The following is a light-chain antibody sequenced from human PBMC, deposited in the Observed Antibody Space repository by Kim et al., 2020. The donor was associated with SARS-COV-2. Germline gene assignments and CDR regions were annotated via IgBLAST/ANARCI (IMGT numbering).Light chain of an antibody. Sequence: SAGERATLSCRASQSVSSSYLAWYQQKPGQAPRLLIYGASGRATGIPDRFSGSGSGTDFTLTISRLEPEDFAVYYCQQYDTSPYTFGQGTKLEI. CDR1: QSVSSSY. CDR3: QQYDTSPYT. V-gene: IGKV3-20*01. CDR2: GAS. J-gene: IGKJ2*01.